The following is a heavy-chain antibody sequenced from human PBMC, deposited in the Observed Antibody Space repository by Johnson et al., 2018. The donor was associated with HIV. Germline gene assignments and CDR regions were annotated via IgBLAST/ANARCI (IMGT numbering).Heavy chain of an antibody. V-gene: IGHV3-30*03. D-gene: IGHD2-2*01. CDR2: TSNDGSNK. CDR3: ARDWYCSSTFCSERVLKDAFDV. J-gene: IGHJ3*01. Sequence: QEKLVESGGGVVRPGGSLRLSCAASGFTFDDYGMSWVRQAPGKGLEWVAVTSNDGSNKYYADSVKGRFTVSRDNSQTTLFLQMDSLRSEDTAVYFCARDWYCSSTFCSERVLKDAFDVWGHGTLVTVSS. CDR1: GFTFDDYG.